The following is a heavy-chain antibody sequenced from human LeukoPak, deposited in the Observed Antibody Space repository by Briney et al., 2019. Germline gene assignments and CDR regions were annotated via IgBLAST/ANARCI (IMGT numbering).Heavy chain of an antibody. V-gene: IGHV1-69-2*01. Sequence: GATVKISCKTSNYTFIDYYIHWIQQAPGKGLEWMGRIDPENGITLYTRDRVIMTADTSTDTAYLEVSSLRSEDTAVYYCATDAGLYASGTFSRWGQGTLVTVSS. CDR3: ATDAGLYASGTFSR. D-gene: IGHD3-10*01. CDR1: NYTFIDYY. J-gene: IGHJ4*02. CDR2: IDPENGIT.